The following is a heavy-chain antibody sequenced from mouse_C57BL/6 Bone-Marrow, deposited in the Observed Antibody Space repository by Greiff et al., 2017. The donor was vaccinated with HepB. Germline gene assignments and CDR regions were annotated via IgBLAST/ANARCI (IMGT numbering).Heavy chain of an antibody. CDR3: AKNYYDVRAMDY. V-gene: IGHV2-5*01. J-gene: IGHJ4*01. Sequence: QVHVKQSGPGLVQPSQSLSITCTVSGFSLTSYGVHWVRQSPGKGLEWLGVIWRGGSTDYNAAFMSRLSITKDNSKSQVFFKMNSLQADDTAIYYCAKNYYDVRAMDYWGQGTSVTVSS. CDR2: IWRGGST. D-gene: IGHD1-1*01. CDR1: GFSLTSYG.